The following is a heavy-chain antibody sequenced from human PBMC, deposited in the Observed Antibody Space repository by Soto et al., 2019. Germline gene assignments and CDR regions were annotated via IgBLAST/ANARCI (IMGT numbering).Heavy chain of an antibody. Sequence: SETLSLTCSVSGGSISSYYWSLIRQPPGKGLEWIAYIYYSGSTSYNPSLKSRVSISLDTSKNQFSLKLSSVTAADTAVYYCARTYDGSGPNSGGYGFDIWGQGTMVTVSS. CDR2: IYYSGST. CDR1: GGSISSYY. V-gene: IGHV4-59*01. J-gene: IGHJ3*02. CDR3: ARTYDGSGPNSGGYGFDI. D-gene: IGHD3-22*01.